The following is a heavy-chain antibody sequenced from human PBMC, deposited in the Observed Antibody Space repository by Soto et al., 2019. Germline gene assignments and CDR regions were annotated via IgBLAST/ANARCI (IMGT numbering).Heavy chain of an antibody. V-gene: IGHV3-21*01. J-gene: IGHJ4*02. Sequence: EVQLVESGGGLVKPGGSLRLSCAASGFTFSSYSMNWVRQAPGKGLEWVSSISRSSSYIYYADSVKGRFTISRDNAKNSLYLQMNSLRAEDTAVHYCARGDSGYASPDWGQGTLVTVSS. D-gene: IGHD5-12*01. CDR3: ARGDSGYASPD. CDR2: ISRSSSYI. CDR1: GFTFSSYS.